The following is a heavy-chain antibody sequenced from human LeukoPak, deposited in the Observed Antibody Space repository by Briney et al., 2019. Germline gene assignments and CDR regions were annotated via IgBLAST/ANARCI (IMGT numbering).Heavy chain of an antibody. V-gene: IGHV6-1*01. CDR2: TYYRSKWYN. CDR1: GDSVSSNSAA. CDR3: ARDSGSYSDY. Sequence: SQTLSLTCAISGDSVSSNSAAWNWIRQSPSRGLEWLGRTYYRSKWYNDYAVSVKSRITIHPDTSKNQFSLKLSSVTAADTAVYYCARDSGSYSDYWGQGTLVTVSS. D-gene: IGHD1-26*01. J-gene: IGHJ4*02.